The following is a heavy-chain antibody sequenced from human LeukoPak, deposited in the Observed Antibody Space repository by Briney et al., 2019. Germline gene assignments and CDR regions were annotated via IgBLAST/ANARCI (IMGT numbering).Heavy chain of an antibody. J-gene: IGHJ4*02. CDR3: ASGSSSWSR. CDR2: IIPIFGTA. V-gene: IGHV1-69*06. Sequence: EAAVKDSCKASVGTFCSDVIRWVRQAPGQGREWMCGIIPIFGTANYAQKFQGRVTITADKSTSTAYMELSSLRSEDSAVYCCASGSSSWSRWGQGTLVTVSS. D-gene: IGHD6-13*01. CDR1: VGTFCSDV.